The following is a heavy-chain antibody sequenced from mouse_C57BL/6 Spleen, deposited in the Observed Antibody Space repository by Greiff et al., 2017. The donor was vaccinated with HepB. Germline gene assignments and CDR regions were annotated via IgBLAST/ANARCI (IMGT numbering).Heavy chain of an antibody. J-gene: IGHJ3*01. Sequence: QVQLKESGPELVKPGASVKISCKASGYAFSSSWMNWVKQRPGKGLEWIGRIYPGDGDTNYNGKFKGKATLTADKSSSTAYMQLSSLTSEDSAVYFCESLLAWFAYWGQGTLVTVSA. CDR2: IYPGDGDT. CDR3: ESLLAWFAY. D-gene: IGHD2-10*02. CDR1: GYAFSSSW. V-gene: IGHV1-82*01.